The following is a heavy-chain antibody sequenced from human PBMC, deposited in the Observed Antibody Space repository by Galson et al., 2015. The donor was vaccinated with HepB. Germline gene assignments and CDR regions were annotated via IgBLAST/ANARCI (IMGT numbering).Heavy chain of an antibody. D-gene: IGHD5-24*01. CDR2: ISNHNGNA. CDR1: GYNFNTYA. Sequence: SVKVSCKASGYNFNTYAINWVRQAPGRGLEWMGWISNHNGNANYAQKFQDRFTMTTDTSTTTAYMELRSLRSDDTAIYYCARGVMPTRGGPTFDFWGQGTLVTVSS. CDR3: ARGVMPTRGGPTFDF. V-gene: IGHV1-18*01. J-gene: IGHJ4*02.